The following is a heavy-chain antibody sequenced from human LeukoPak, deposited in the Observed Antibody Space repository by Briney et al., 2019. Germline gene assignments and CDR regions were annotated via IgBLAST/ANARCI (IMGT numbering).Heavy chain of an antibody. V-gene: IGHV4-38-2*02. D-gene: IGHD3-10*01. CDR3: ARHSRTYYNGSGRSIDY. J-gene: IGHJ4*02. CDR1: RYSISSGYY. CDR2: IYHSGST. Sequence: PSETLSLTCTVSRYSISSGYYWGWIRQPPGKGLEWIGSIYHSGSTHYKPSLKSRVIISIDTSKNQFSLKLSSVTAADTPMYYCARHSRTYYNGSGRSIDYWGQGTLVIVS.